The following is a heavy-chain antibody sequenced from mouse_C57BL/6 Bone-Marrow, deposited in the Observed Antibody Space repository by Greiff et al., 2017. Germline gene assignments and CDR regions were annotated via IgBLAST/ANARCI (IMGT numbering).Heavy chain of an antibody. CDR2: IFPGSGST. V-gene: IGHV1-75*01. Sequence: QVQLQQSGPELVKPGASVKISCKASGYPFTDYYIHWVTQRPGQGLEWIGWIFPGSGSTYYNEKFKVKATLTVDKASSPAYMLLSSLTSEDSAFYFCARLRGNYLRYYYAMDYWGQGTSVTVSS. D-gene: IGHD2-1*01. CDR1: GYPFTDYY. CDR3: ARLRGNYLRYYYAMDY. J-gene: IGHJ4*01.